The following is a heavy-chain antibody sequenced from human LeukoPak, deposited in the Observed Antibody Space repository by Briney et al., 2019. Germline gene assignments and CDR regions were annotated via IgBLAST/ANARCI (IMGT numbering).Heavy chain of an antibody. CDR2: MNPNSGNT. Sequence: ASVKVSCKASGYTFTSYDINWVRQATGQGLEWMGWMNPNSGNTNYAQKLQGRVTMTTDTSTSTAYMELRSLRSGDTAVYYCARDPIFGVVIFDYWGQGTLVTVSS. V-gene: IGHV1-18*01. CDR1: GYTFTSYD. D-gene: IGHD3-3*01. CDR3: ARDPIFGVVIFDY. J-gene: IGHJ4*02.